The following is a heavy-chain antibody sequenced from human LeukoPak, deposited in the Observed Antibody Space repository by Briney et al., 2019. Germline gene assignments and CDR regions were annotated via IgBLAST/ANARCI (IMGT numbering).Heavy chain of an antibody. CDR3: AKDRSGVGPTAADS. J-gene: IGHJ4*02. D-gene: IGHD1-26*01. Sequence: GRSLRLSCVASGFSFNIFGMHWVRQTPGKGLEWVAFIRSDGSQKDYAQSVRGRFTISRDNSENTLYLQMNSLRGDDTAVYYCAKDRSGVGPTAADSWGQGTLVTVSS. V-gene: IGHV3-30*02. CDR1: GFSFNIFG. CDR2: IRSDGSQK.